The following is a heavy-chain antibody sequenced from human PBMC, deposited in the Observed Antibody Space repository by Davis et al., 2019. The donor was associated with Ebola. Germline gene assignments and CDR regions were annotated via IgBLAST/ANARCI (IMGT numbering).Heavy chain of an antibody. D-gene: IGHD5-12*01. CDR3: ARAAVYSGYDKYYYYGMDV. CDR2: IIPIFDTT. Sequence: AASVKVSCKASGGTLGNSAISWVRQAPGQGLEWMGNIIPIFDTTNYAQKFRGRVTITADKSTSTAYMELSSLRSEDTAVYYCARAAVYSGYDKYYYYGMDVWGQGTTVTVSS. V-gene: IGHV1-69*06. CDR1: GGTLGNSA. J-gene: IGHJ6*02.